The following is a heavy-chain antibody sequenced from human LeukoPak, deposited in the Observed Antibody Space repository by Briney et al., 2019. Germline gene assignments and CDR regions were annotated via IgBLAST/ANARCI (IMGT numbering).Heavy chain of an antibody. CDR3: ARDQYSSSWYEHVTVYYYYGVDV. D-gene: IGHD6-13*01. CDR2: IIPISGTA. J-gene: IGHJ6*02. V-gene: IGHV1-69*13. Sequence: ASVKVSCKASGGTFSSYAISWVRQAPGQGLEWMGGIIPISGTANYAQKFQGRVTITADESTSTAYMELSSLRSEDTAVYYCARDQYSSSWYEHVTVYYYYGVDVWGQGTTVTVSS. CDR1: GGTFSSYA.